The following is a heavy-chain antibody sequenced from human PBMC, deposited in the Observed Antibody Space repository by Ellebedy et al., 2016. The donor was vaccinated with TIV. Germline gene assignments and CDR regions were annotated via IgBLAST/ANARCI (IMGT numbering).Heavy chain of an antibody. V-gene: IGHV5-51*01. CDR3: ARHDGKNIVATGVLDY. J-gene: IGHJ4*02. D-gene: IGHD5-12*01. CDR1: GYSFTSYW. CDR2: IYPGDSDT. Sequence: GESLKISCKGSGYSFTSYWIGWVRQMPGKGLEWMGIIYPGDSDTRYSPSFQGQVTISADKSISTAYLQWSSLKASDTAMYYCARHDGKNIVATGVLDYWGQGTLVTVSS.